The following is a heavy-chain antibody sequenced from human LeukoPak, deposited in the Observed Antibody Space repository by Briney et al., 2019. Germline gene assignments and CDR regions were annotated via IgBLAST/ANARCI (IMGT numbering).Heavy chain of an antibody. CDR2: INPNGGYT. J-gene: IGHJ4*02. V-gene: IGHV1-46*01. Sequence: ASVKVSCKASGYNFINYYMHWVRQAPGQGLDWMGIINPNGGYTTYAQTFRGRVNMTRDTSTSTVYLELSSLRSDDTAAYYCARGRDSTGWYSFNYGGQGTLVTVSS. CDR1: GYNFINYY. CDR3: ARGRDSTGWYSFNY. D-gene: IGHD6-19*01.